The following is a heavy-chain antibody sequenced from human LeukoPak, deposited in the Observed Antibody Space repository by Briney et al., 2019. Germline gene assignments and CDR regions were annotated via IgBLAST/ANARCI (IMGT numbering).Heavy chain of an antibody. CDR1: GGSISSYY. Sequence: SETLSLTCTVSGGSISSYYWSWIRQPPGKGLEWIGYIHYSGSTNYNPSLKGRVTISADTSKNQFSLKLSSVTAADTAVYYCARSIRGGILYYFDYWGQGTLVTVSS. J-gene: IGHJ4*02. V-gene: IGHV4-59*01. CDR2: IHYSGST. CDR3: ARSIRGGILYYFDY. D-gene: IGHD3-10*01.